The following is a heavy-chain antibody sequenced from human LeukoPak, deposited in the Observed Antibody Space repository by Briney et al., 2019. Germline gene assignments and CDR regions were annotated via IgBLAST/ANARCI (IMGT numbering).Heavy chain of an antibody. D-gene: IGHD6-19*01. CDR2: IIPIFGTA. CDR3: ARAGIAVAANLFDY. CDR1: GGTFSSYA. Sequence: EASVKVSCKASGGTFSSYAISWVRQAPGQGLEWMGGIIPIFGTANYAQKFQGRVTITTDESPSTAYMELSSLRSEDTAVYYCARAGIAVAANLFDYWGQGTLVTVSS. V-gene: IGHV1-69*05. J-gene: IGHJ4*02.